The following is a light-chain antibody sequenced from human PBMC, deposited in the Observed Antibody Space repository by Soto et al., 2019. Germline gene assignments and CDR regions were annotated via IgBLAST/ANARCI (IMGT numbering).Light chain of an antibody. J-gene: IGLJ2*01. CDR1: SYNIGNNY. V-gene: IGLV1-51*01. CDR2: DND. CDR3: ATWDRSLSGGV. Sequence: QSVLTQPPSVSAAPGQKVTISCSGSSYNIGNNYVFWYQQLPGTAPKLLIYDNDKRPSGIPDRFSGSKSGTSATLGITGLQSGDEADYYCATWDRSLSGGVFGGGTKLTAL.